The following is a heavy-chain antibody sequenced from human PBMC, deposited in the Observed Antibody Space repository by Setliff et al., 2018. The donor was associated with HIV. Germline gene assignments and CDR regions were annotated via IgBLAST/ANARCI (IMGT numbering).Heavy chain of an antibody. V-gene: IGHV3-49*04. Sequence: GGSLRLSCAASGFSFSDAWMSWVRQAPGKGLEWVSFIKSKAYGGTTEYAASVKGRFIISRDDSKSIAYLQMNSLKTEDTAVYYCTRGGGYDRSGNLYWYFDLWGRGTLVTVSS. CDR1: GFSFSDAW. CDR3: TRGGGYDRSGNLYWYFDL. CDR2: IKSKAYGGTT. J-gene: IGHJ2*01. D-gene: IGHD3-22*01.